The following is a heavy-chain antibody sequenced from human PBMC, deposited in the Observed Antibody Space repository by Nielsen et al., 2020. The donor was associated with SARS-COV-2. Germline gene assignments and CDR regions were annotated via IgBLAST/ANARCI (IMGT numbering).Heavy chain of an antibody. CDR3: AREGVTSMIVVVMAYFDY. J-gene: IGHJ4*02. D-gene: IGHD3-22*01. CDR2: IDPKNGGT. V-gene: IGHV1-2*06. Sequence: WVRQAPGQGPEWMGRIDPKNGGTSYAPRFQGRVTMTRDTSISTAYMELSRLRSDDTAVYYCAREGVTSMIVVVMAYFDYWGQGTLVTVSS.